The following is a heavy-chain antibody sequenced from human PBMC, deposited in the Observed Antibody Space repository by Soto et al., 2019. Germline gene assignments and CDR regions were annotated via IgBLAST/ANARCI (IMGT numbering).Heavy chain of an antibody. V-gene: IGHV1-18*01. Sequence: QVQLVQSGAEVKKPGASVKVSCKASGYTFTSYGISWVRQAPGQGLEWMGWISAYNGNTNYAQKLQGRVTMTTDTSTSTAYMELTSLRSDDTAVYYCASHYYDILTGYFDDWYFDLWGRGTLVTVSS. CDR3: ASHYYDILTGYFDDWYFDL. CDR1: GYTFTSYG. J-gene: IGHJ2*01. CDR2: ISAYNGNT. D-gene: IGHD3-9*01.